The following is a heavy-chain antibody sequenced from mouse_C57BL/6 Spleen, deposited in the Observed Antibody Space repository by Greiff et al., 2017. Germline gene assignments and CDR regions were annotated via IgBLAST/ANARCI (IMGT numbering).Heavy chain of an antibody. V-gene: IGHV1-80*01. CDR2: IYPGDGDT. CDR1: GYAFSSYW. Sequence: QVQLQQPGAELVKPGASVKISCKASGYAFSSYWMHWVKQRPGQGLEWIGQIYPGDGDTNYNGKFKGKATLPADKSSSTAYMQLSSLTSEDSAVYCCARRPERYAMDYWGQGTSVTVSS. CDR3: ARRPERYAMDY. J-gene: IGHJ4*01.